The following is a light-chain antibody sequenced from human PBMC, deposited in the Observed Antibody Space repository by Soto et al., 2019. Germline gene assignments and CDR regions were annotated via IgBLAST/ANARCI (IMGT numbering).Light chain of an antibody. CDR3: SSYAVSTEVV. CDR1: SSDVGGYNY. V-gene: IGLV2-8*01. CDR2: EVS. J-gene: IGLJ2*01. Sequence: QSVLTQPPSASGSPGQSVTISCTGTSSDVGGYNYVSWYQQHPGKAPKLMIYEVSKRPSGVPDRFSGSKSGNTASLTVSGLQAEDEADYYCSSYAVSTEVVFGGGTKLTVL.